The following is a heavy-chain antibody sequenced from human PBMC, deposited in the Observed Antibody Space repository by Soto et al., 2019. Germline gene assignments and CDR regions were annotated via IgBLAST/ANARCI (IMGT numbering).Heavy chain of an antibody. Sequence: SETLSLICAVSRDSISSSKWWSWVRQPPGKGMEWNGEIYHSGSTNYNPTLKSRVIISVDKSKNQFSLKLTSVTDADTAVYYCARHLGEGYFDYWGKGTLVIVSS. CDR1: RDSISSSKW. V-gene: IGHV4-4*02. CDR3: ARHLGEGYFDY. CDR2: IYHSGST. J-gene: IGHJ4*02.